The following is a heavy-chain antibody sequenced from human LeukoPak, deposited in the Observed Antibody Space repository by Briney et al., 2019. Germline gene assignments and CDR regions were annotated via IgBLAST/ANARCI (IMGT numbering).Heavy chain of an antibody. CDR1: GFTFSNYG. D-gene: IGHD3-16*01. J-gene: IGHJ4*02. Sequence: GGSLRLSCAASGFTFSNYGMHWVRRAPGKGLEWVAVVSYDGSDRYYVDSVKGRFTISRDNSRNTLFLQLNSLRAEDTAMYYCATGTFLYYFDYWGQGALVTVSS. CDR3: ATGTFLYYFDY. V-gene: IGHV3-30*03. CDR2: VSYDGSDR.